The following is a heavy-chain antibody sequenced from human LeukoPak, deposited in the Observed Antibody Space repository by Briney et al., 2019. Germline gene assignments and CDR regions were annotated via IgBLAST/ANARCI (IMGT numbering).Heavy chain of an antibody. D-gene: IGHD6-19*01. Sequence: PGGSLRLSCAASGFTFSSYGMTWVRQAPGKGLEWVSSISSSSSYIYYADSVKGRFTISRDNAKNSLYLQMNSLRAEDTAVYYCARARRYSSLVIDYWGQGTLVTVSS. V-gene: IGHV3-21*01. J-gene: IGHJ4*02. CDR2: ISSSSSYI. CDR3: ARARRYSSLVIDY. CDR1: GFTFSSYG.